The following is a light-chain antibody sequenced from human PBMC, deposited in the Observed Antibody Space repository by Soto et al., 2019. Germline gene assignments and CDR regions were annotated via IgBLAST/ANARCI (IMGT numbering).Light chain of an antibody. J-gene: IGKJ1*01. CDR3: QQYGSSPEWT. CDR1: QSVSSSY. V-gene: IGKV3-20*01. Sequence: EIVLTQSPGTLSLSLGERATLSCMASQSVSSSYLAWYQQKPGQAPRLLIYGASSRATGIPDRFSGSGSGTDFTLTISRLEPEDFAVYYCQQYGSSPEWTFGQGTKVDIK. CDR2: GAS.